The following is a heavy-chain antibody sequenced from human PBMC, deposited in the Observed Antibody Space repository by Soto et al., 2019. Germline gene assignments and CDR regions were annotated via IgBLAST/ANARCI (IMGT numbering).Heavy chain of an antibody. D-gene: IGHD3-10*01. CDR3: ARHLSMVRGVNFDY. CDR2: ISSSSSTI. J-gene: IGHJ4*02. Sequence: GGSLRLSCAASGFTFSSYSMNWVRQAPGKGLEWVSYISSSSSTIYYADSVKGRFTISRDNAKNSLYLQMNSLRAEDTAVYYCARHLSMVRGVNFDYWGQGTLVTVS. V-gene: IGHV3-48*01. CDR1: GFTFSSYS.